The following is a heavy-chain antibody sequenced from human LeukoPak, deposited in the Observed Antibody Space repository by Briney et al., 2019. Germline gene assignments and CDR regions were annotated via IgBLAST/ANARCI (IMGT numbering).Heavy chain of an antibody. D-gene: IGHD3-22*01. V-gene: IGHV4-4*09. CDR1: GASIIGAY. CDR2: SDSSMDT. CDR3: ASRRSSDSSGYNPTYYFDT. Sequence: SETLSLTCTVSGASIIGAYCSGIRQSRRQGPDWSGYSDSSMDTDYNPSLKSRVTISVDLSRKQSSLRLTSVTAAASAVYYCASRRSSDSSGYNPTYYFDTWGQGILVTVSS. J-gene: IGHJ4*02.